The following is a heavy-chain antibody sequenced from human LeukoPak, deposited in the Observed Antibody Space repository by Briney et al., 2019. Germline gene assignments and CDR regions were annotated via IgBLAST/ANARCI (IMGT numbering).Heavy chain of an antibody. CDR2: IKQDGSEK. J-gene: IGHJ4*02. V-gene: IGHV3-7*03. CDR1: GFTFSSYW. D-gene: IGHD6-19*01. CDR3: AKDMGSSALGPDY. Sequence: GGSLRLSCAASGFTFSSYWMSWVRQAPGKGLEWVANIKQDGSEKYYVDSVKGRFTISRDNAKNSLYLQMNSLRVEDTALYYCAKDMGSSALGPDYWGRGTLVTVS.